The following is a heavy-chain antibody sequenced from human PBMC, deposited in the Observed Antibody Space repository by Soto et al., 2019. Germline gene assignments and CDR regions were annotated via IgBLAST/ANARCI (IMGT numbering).Heavy chain of an antibody. Sequence: EMQLLESGGGLVQPGGSLRLSCAASGFTFSSFAMSWVRQAPGKGLDWVSAISGSGGSTYSADSVKGRFTISRDNSKNTLYLQMNNLRAEDTAVYYCARGLCRRHDYNCGVIDYWGQGTLVTVSS. CDR3: ARGLCRRHDYNCGVIDY. CDR2: ISGSGGST. CDR1: GFTFSSFA. V-gene: IGHV3-23*01. J-gene: IGHJ4*02. D-gene: IGHD4-17*01.